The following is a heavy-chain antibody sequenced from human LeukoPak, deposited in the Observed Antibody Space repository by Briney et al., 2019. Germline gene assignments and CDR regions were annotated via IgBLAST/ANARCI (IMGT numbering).Heavy chain of an antibody. J-gene: IGHJ5*02. D-gene: IGHD6-13*01. V-gene: IGHV4-4*07. CDR1: GDSISRYY. CDR3: ARDGSSSSWYWFDP. Sequence: SETLSLTCTVSGDSISRYYWSWIRQPAEEGLEWIGRIYTSGSTNYNPSLKSRVTMSVDTSKNQFSLKLSSVTAADTAVYYCARDGSSSSWYWFDPWGQGTLVTVSS. CDR2: IYTSGST.